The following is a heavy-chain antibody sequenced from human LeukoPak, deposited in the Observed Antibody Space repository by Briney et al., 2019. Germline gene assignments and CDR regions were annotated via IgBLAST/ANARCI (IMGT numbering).Heavy chain of an antibody. CDR1: GFTFSSYA. CDR3: AKCSGPASSSSWYNY. D-gene: IGHD6-13*01. Sequence: SGGSLRLSCAASGFTFSSYAMSWVRQAPGKGLEWVSAISGSGGSTYYADSVKGRFTISRDNSKNTLYLQMNSLRAEDTAVYYCAKCSGPASSSSWYNYWGQGTLVTVSS. J-gene: IGHJ4*02. V-gene: IGHV3-23*01. CDR2: ISGSGGST.